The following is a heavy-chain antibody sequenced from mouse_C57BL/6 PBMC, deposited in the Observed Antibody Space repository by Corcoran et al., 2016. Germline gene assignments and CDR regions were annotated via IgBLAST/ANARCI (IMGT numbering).Heavy chain of an antibody. CDR2: IYPGSGNT. V-gene: IGHV1-66*01. CDR3: AREGLGGDYAMDY. CDR1: GYSFTSYY. Sequence: QVQLQQSGPELVKPGASVKISCKASGYSFTSYYIHRVKQRPGQGLEWIGWIYPGSGNTKYNEKFKGKATLTADTSSSTAYMQLSSLTSEDSAVYYCAREGLGGDYAMDYWGQGTSVTVSS. J-gene: IGHJ4*01. D-gene: IGHD4-1*01.